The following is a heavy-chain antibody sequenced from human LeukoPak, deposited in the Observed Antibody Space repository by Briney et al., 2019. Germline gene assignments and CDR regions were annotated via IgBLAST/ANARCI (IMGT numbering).Heavy chain of an antibody. CDR3: AKDRRGGSYYAATLDI. Sequence: PGGSLRLSCAASGFTFDDYGMSWVRQAPGKGLEWVSAISGSGGSTYYADSVKGRFTISRDNSKNTLYVQMNSLRVEDTAVYFCAKDRRGGSYYAATLDIWGPGTMVTVSS. CDR2: ISGSGGST. CDR1: GFTFDDYG. V-gene: IGHV3-23*01. J-gene: IGHJ3*02. D-gene: IGHD1-26*01.